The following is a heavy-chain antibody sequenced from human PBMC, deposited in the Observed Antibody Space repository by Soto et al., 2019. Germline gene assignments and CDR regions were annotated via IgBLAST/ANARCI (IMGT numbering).Heavy chain of an antibody. V-gene: IGHV3-30*18. CDR2: ISYDGSNK. CDR1: AFTFSTYG. CDR3: AKVESVPGISPDYFDY. Sequence: QVQLVESGGGVVQHGRSLRLSCAASAFTFSTYGMHWVRQAPGKGLEWVAVISYDGSNKYYADSVKGRFTISRDNSKNTLYLQMNSLRAEDTAVYYCAKVESVPGISPDYFDYWGQGTLVTVSS. D-gene: IGHD6-19*01. J-gene: IGHJ4*02.